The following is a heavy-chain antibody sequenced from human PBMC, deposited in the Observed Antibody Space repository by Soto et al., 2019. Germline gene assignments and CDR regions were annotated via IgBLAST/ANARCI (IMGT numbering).Heavy chain of an antibody. CDR1: GFTFSSYG. D-gene: IGHD3-10*01. V-gene: IGHV3-30*18. CDR3: AKEGSVYGSGSYYNEGHFDY. CDR2: ISYDGSNK. Sequence: GGSLRLSCAASGFTFSSYGMHWVRQAPGKGLEWVAVISYDGSNKYYADSVKGRFTISRDNSKNTLYLQMNSLRAEDTAVYYCAKEGSVYGSGSYYNEGHFDYWGQGTLVTVSS. J-gene: IGHJ4*02.